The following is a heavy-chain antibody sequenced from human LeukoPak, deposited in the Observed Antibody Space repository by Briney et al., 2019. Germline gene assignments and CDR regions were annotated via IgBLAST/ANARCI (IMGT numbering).Heavy chain of an antibody. CDR1: GFTFSSYA. V-gene: IGHV3-23*01. J-gene: IGHJ4*02. D-gene: IGHD3-10*01. CDR2: ISGSGGST. CDR3: AKDRWGITMVRGFDY. Sequence: GGSLRLSCAASGFTFSSYAMSWVRQAPGKGLEWVSAISGSGGSTYYADSVKGRFTISRDNSKNTLYLQMNSLRAEDTAVYYCAKDRWGITMVRGFDYWGQGTLVTVSS.